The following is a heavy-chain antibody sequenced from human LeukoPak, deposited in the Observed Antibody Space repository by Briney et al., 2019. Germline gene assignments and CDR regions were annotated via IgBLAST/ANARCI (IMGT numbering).Heavy chain of an antibody. CDR1: GFTFSSYA. J-gene: IGHJ5*02. CDR2: ISGSGGST. Sequence: GGSLRLSCAASGFTFSSYAMSWVRQAPGKGLEWVSAISGSGGSTYYADSVKGRFTISRDNSKSTLYLQMNSLRAEDTAVYYCAKDSRSGTLNNWFDPWGQGTLVTVSS. CDR3: AKDSRSGTLNNWFDP. V-gene: IGHV3-23*01.